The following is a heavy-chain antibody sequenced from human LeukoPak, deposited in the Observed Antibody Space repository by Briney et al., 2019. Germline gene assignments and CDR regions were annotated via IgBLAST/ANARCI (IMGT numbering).Heavy chain of an antibody. CDR1: GFTFSSYG. J-gene: IGHJ4*02. Sequence: GRSLRLSCAASGFTFSSYGMHWVRQAPGKGLEWVAVISRDGSNKYYADSVKGRLTISRDNSKNALYLQMNSLRGEDTAVYYCAKAMYADYDSRDLWGQGTLVTVSS. D-gene: IGHD3-22*01. V-gene: IGHV3-30*18. CDR2: ISRDGSNK. CDR3: AKAMYADYDSRDL.